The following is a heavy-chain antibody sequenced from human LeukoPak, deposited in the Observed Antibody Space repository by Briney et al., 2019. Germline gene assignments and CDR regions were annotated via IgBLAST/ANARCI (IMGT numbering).Heavy chain of an antibody. CDR1: GGSISSSSYY. Sequence: SETLSLTCSVSGGSISSSSYYWGWIRQPPGKGLEWIGSIYYSGSTYYNPSLKSRVTISVDTSKSQFSLKLSSVTAADTAVYYCASQFVLLWFGESSPFDYWGQGTLVTVSS. D-gene: IGHD3-10*01. CDR3: ASQFVLLWFGESSPFDY. CDR2: IYYSGST. V-gene: IGHV4-39*01. J-gene: IGHJ4*02.